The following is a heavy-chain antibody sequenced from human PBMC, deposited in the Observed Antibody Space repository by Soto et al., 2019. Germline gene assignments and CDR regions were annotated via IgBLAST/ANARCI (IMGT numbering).Heavy chain of an antibody. V-gene: IGHV4-59*01. J-gene: IGHJ4*02. CDR1: GGSISSYY. D-gene: IGHD5-12*01. CDR2: IYYGGST. CDR3: ARDLRDGYNLHYFDY. Sequence: ETLSLTCTVSGGSISSYYWSWIRQPPGKGLEWIGYIYYGGSTNYNPSLKSRVTISVDTSKNQFSLKLSSVTAADTAVYYCARDLRDGYNLHYFDYWGQGTLVTVSS.